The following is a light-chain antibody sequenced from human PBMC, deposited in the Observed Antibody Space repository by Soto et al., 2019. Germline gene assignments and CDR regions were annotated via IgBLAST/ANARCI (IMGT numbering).Light chain of an antibody. CDR1: QSISSY. CDR2: AAS. J-gene: IGKJ1*01. V-gene: IGKV1-39*01. Sequence: DIEITQTPSSLSSFVGDRFTITCLASQSISSYLNWYQQKPGKAPKLLIYAASSLQSGVPSRFSGSGSGTDFTLTISSLQPEDFATYYCQQSYSTPRTFGQGTKVDIK. CDR3: QQSYSTPRT.